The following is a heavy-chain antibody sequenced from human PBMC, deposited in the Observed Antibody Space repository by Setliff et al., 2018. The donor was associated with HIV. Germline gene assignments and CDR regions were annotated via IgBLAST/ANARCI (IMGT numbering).Heavy chain of an antibody. CDR1: GGSISSYY. CDR3: ARGGSSGWERGLGYYYYYYMDV. Sequence: SETLSLTCTVSGGSISSYYWSWIRQPPGKGLEWIGYIYYSGSTNYNPSLKSRVTISVDTSKNQFSLKLSSVTAADTAVYYCARGGSSGWERGLGYYYYYYMDVWGQGTTVTVSS. J-gene: IGHJ6*03. V-gene: IGHV4-59*01. D-gene: IGHD6-19*01. CDR2: IYYSGST.